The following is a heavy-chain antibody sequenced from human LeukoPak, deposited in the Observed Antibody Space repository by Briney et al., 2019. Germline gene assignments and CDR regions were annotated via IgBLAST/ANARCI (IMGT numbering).Heavy chain of an antibody. CDR2: ISYDGNTK. V-gene: IGHV3-30*14. CDR3: ASSSDIYGSGSYFNSLGDV. J-gene: IGHJ6*04. Sequence: GGSLRLSCAASGFTFSNYAMHWVRQAPGKGLEWVAVISYDGNTKYYADSVKGRFTISRDNSKNTLYLQMNSLRAEDTAVYYCASSSDIYGSGSYFNSLGDVWGKGTTVSISS. CDR1: GFTFSNYA. D-gene: IGHD3-10*01.